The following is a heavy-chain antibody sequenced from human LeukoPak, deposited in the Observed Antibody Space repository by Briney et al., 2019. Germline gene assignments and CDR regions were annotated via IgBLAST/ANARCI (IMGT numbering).Heavy chain of an antibody. V-gene: IGHV3-30*18. J-gene: IGHJ5*02. D-gene: IGHD1-26*01. CDR1: GFTFSSYG. Sequence: PGRSLRLSCAASGFTFSSYGMHWVRKAPGKGLEWVAVISYDGSNKYYADSVKGRFTVSRDNSKNTLYLQMNSLRAEDTAVYYCAKDRGDVGFDPWGQGTLVTVSS. CDR3: AKDRGDVGFDP. CDR2: ISYDGSNK.